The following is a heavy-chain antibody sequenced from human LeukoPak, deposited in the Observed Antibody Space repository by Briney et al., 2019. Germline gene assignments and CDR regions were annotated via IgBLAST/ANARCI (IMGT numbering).Heavy chain of an antibody. V-gene: IGHV4-38-2*02. CDR1: GYSISSGYY. Sequence: SETLSLTCTVSGYSISSGYYWGWIRQPPGKGLEWIGSIYHSGSTYYNPSLKSRVTISVDTSKNQFSLKLSSVTAADTAVYYCARRAFSIVGATRVSYYYYMDVWGKGTTVTVSS. CDR2: IYHSGST. J-gene: IGHJ6*03. CDR3: ARRAFSIVGATRVSYYYYMDV. D-gene: IGHD1-26*01.